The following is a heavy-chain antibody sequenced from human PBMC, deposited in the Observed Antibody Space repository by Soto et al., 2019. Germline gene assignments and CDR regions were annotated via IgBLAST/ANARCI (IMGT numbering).Heavy chain of an antibody. CDR3: AKGRSYYYYYGVDV. Sequence: GGSLRLSCAASGFTFSNYGIHWVRQATGKGLEWVSDIIDSGGSTYYADSVKGRFTISRDNSKSTLYLQMNSLRAEDTALYYCAKGRSYYYYYGVDVWGQGTTVTVSS. CDR2: IIDSGGST. J-gene: IGHJ6*02. V-gene: IGHV3-23*01. CDR1: GFTFSNYG.